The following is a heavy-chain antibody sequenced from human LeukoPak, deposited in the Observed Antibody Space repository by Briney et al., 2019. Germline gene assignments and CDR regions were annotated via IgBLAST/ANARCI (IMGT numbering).Heavy chain of an antibody. V-gene: IGHV4-59*01. D-gene: IGHD3-10*01. CDR2: IYYSGST. Sequence: SETLSLTCTVSGGSISSYYWSWIRQPPGKGLEWIGYIYYSGSTNYNPSLKSRVTMSVDTSKNQFSLKLSSVTAADTAVYYCARATLWFGELLSGDYYYYYMDVWGKGTTVTVSS. CDR1: GGSISSYY. J-gene: IGHJ6*03. CDR3: ARATLWFGELLSGDYYYYYMDV.